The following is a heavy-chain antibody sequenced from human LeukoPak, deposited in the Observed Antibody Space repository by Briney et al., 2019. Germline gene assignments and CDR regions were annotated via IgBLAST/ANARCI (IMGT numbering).Heavy chain of an antibody. CDR3: ARVPREIMSI. Sequence: ASVKVSCKASGYTFTSYGISWVRQAPGQGLEWMGWISAYNGNTNYAQKFQGRVSMTMNTSISTAYMELSSLRSEDTAAYYCARVPREIMSIWGQGTMVTVSS. D-gene: IGHD1-26*01. V-gene: IGHV1-18*01. CDR2: ISAYNGNT. J-gene: IGHJ3*02. CDR1: GYTFTSYG.